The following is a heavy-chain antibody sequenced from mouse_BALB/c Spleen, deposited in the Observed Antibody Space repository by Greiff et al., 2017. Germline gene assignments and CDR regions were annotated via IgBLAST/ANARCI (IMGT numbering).Heavy chain of an antibody. J-gene: IGHJ2*01. D-gene: IGHD1-1*01. CDR3: ARSPSYGNYFDC. V-gene: IGHV14-3*02. CDR2: IDPANGNT. Sequence: EVQLQESGAELVKPGASVKLSCTASGFNIKDTYMHWVKQRPEQGLEWIGRIDPANGNTKYDPKFQGKATITADTSSNTAYLQLSSLTSEDTAVYYCARSPSYGNYFDCWGQGTTLTVSS. CDR1: GFNIKDTY.